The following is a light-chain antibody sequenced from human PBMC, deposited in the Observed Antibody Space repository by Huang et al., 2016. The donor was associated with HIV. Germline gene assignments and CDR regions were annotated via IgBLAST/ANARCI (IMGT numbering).Light chain of an antibody. J-gene: IGKJ3*01. V-gene: IGKV3-11*01. Sequence: EIVLTQSPATLSLSPGESATLSCRASQSVSSSLAWYQQKPGQAPRLLIYDASNRATGIPARFRGSGSGTDFTLTISSLEPEDFAVYYCQQRSNWEFTFGPGTKVDIK. CDR2: DAS. CDR3: QQRSNWEFT. CDR1: QSVSSS.